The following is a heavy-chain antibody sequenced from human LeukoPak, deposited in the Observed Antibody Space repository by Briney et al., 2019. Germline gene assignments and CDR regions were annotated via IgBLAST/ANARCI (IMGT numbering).Heavy chain of an antibody. J-gene: IGHJ3*02. D-gene: IGHD1-26*01. Sequence: GGSLRLSCAASGFTVSSNYMSWVRQAPGKGLEWVSVIYSGGSTYYADSVKGRFTISRDNSKNTLFLPMNSLRAEDTAVYYCARAEAGGAFDIWGQGTMVTVSS. V-gene: IGHV3-66*02. CDR3: ARAEAGGAFDI. CDR2: IYSGGST. CDR1: GFTVSSNY.